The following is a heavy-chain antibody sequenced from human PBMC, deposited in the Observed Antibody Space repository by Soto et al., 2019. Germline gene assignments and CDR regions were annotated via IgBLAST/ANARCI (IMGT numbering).Heavy chain of an antibody. J-gene: IGHJ5*02. V-gene: IGHV4-39*01. CDR3: ARHWSSGGNNWLDP. Sequence: SDTLSLTRTVSCGSIRSTTYYWSWIRQPPGKGLEWIGSSYYSGTTYYNPSLKSRVTVSVDTSKKQFSLKLNSVTAADTAVYYCARHWSSGGNNWLDPGGQGTMVTISS. CDR2: SYYSGTT. D-gene: IGHD1-1*01. CDR1: CGSIRSTTYY.